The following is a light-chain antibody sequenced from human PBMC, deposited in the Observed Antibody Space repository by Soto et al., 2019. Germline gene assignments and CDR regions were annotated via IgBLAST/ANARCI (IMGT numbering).Light chain of an antibody. V-gene: IGKV1D-8*01. Sequence: VIWMTQSPSLLSGSTGDRVAISCRMSQGVSSYLAWYHQKPGKAPDLLIYVASTLQSGVPSRFSGSGSGTDFTLIILCLQSELFSTYYCQQYYGFSGGGVTFGPGTKVDIK. CDR2: VAS. CDR3: QQYYGFSGGGVT. J-gene: IGKJ3*01. CDR1: QGVSSY.